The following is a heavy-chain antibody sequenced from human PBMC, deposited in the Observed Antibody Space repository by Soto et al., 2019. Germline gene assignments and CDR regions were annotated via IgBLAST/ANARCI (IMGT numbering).Heavy chain of an antibody. CDR1: GYSFNAFY. CDR3: SIVALGYEYADV. D-gene: IGHD3-16*01. CDR2: INPSGDGT. J-gene: IGHJ6*01. V-gene: IGHV1-46*02. Sequence: ASVKVSCKAFGYSFNAFYMHWVRQAPGQGLEWMGVINPSGDGTSYAQKFQGRVTMTRDTSTSTVYMELSSLRSEDTVVYYCSIVALGYEYADVWVQGTTGNVSS.